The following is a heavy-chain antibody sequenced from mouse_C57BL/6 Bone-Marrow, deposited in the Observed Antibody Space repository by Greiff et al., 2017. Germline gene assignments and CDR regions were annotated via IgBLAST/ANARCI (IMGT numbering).Heavy chain of an antibody. CDR3: TYYYGSIPWFAY. CDR1: GFNIKDYY. V-gene: IGHV14-1*01. Sequence: VQLQQSGAELVRPGASVKLSCTASGFNIKDYYMHWVKQRPEQGLEWIGRIDPEDGDTEYAPKFQGKATLTADTSSNKAYLQLISLPSEDTAVYYCTYYYGSIPWFAYWGQGTLVTVSA. CDR2: IDPEDGDT. J-gene: IGHJ3*01. D-gene: IGHD1-1*01.